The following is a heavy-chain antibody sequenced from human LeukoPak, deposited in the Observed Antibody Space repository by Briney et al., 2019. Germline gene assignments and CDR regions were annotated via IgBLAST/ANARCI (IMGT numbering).Heavy chain of an antibody. CDR1: GFTFSSYA. V-gene: IGHV3-23*01. J-gene: IGHJ4*02. D-gene: IGHD6-13*01. Sequence: PRGSLRLSCAASGFTFSSYAMSWVRQTPGKRLGWVSAMSGSGGSTYYADAVKGRFTISRDNSKNTLYLQMNSLRAEDTAVYYCAKDGGSSSWYYFDYWGQGTLVTVSS. CDR2: MSGSGGST. CDR3: AKDGGSSSWYYFDY.